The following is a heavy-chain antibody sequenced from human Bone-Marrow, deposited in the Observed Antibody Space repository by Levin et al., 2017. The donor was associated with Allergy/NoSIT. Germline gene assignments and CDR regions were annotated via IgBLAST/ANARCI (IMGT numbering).Heavy chain of an antibody. J-gene: IGHJ4*02. Sequence: GGSLRLSCAVSGFTFSNYAMHWVRQAPGKGLEWVAVISYDGTNKYSADSVKGRFTIYRDNPKNTLFLQMDSLTLEDTAVYYCARGLKAEVTAPIDYWGQGMLVTVPS. V-gene: IGHV3-30*04. CDR3: ARGLKAEVTAPIDY. D-gene: IGHD2-21*02. CDR1: GFTFSNYA. CDR2: ISYDGTNK.